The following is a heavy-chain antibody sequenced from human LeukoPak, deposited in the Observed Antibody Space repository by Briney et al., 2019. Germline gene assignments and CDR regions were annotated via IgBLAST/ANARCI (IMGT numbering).Heavy chain of an antibody. CDR2: INQDGSEK. J-gene: IGHJ5*02. CDR3: ARDGFYYGSIPNWFDP. V-gene: IGHV3-7*01. CDR1: GFTFSSYA. D-gene: IGHD3-10*01. Sequence: QTGGSLRLSCAASGFTFSSYAMSWVRQAPGKGLEWVANINQDGSEKYYVDSVKGRFTISRDNAKNSLYLQMNSLRAEDTAVYYCARDGFYYGSIPNWFDPWGQGTLVTVSS.